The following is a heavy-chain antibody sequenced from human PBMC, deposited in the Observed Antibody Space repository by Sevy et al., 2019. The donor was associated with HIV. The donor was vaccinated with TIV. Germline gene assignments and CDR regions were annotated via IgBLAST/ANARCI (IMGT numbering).Heavy chain of an antibody. Sequence: SETLSLTCTVSGGSITSTSYDWGWVRQPPGKRLEWIGSVYYTGSTSYNPSLQSRVTISVETSKRQFSLQPRFVTAVDTVVYYCARREFCPSTSCYGPGGQLRKPVFDVWVQVPMVTVSS. CDR3: ARREFCPSTSCYGPGGQLRKPVFDV. CDR2: VYYTGST. V-gene: IGHV4-39*01. D-gene: IGHD2-2*01. CDR1: GGSITSTSYD. J-gene: IGHJ3*01.